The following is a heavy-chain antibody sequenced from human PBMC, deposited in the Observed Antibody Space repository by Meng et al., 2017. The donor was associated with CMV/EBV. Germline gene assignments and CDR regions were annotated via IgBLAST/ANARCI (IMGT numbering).Heavy chain of an antibody. V-gene: IGHV4-34*01. CDR1: GGSFSGYY. Sequence: SETLSLTCAVYGGSFSGYYWSWIRQPPGKGLEWIGEINHSGSTNYNPSLKGRVTISVDTSKNQFSLKLSSVTAADTAVYYCARADIVVVPAAIRYYYYGMDVWGQGTTVTVSS. CDR3: ARADIVVVPAAIRYYYYGMDV. D-gene: IGHD2-2*02. J-gene: IGHJ6*02. CDR2: INHSGST.